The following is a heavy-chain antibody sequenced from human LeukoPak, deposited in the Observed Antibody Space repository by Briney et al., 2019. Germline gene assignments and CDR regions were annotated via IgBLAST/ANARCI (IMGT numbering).Heavy chain of an antibody. D-gene: IGHD6-6*01. CDR2: ICYDGSNN. Sequence: PGGSLRLSCAASGFTFSSYGMHWVRQAPGKGLEWVALICYDGSNNNYGESVKGRFTISRDNVQNTLHLQMNSLRAEDTAVYYCARVASSSLDYWGQGTLVTVSS. CDR1: GFTFSSYG. CDR3: ARVASSSLDY. J-gene: IGHJ4*02. V-gene: IGHV3-33*01.